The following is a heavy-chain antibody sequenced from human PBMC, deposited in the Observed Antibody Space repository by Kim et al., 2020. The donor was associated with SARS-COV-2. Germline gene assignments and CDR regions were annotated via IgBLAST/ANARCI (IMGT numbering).Heavy chain of an antibody. D-gene: IGHD2-2*01. CDR2: ITYDRRT. CDR3: ARHIGCGTRCYWDD. Sequence: SETLSLTCTVSGASISGTTYYWGWIRQPPGKGLEWIAVITYDRRTYYNPSLKSRVTIFLDTSKNQISLKLTSGTAADTALYYCARHIGCGTRCYWDDWGQGTLVTVSS. V-gene: IGHV4-39*01. CDR1: GASISGTTYY. J-gene: IGHJ4*02.